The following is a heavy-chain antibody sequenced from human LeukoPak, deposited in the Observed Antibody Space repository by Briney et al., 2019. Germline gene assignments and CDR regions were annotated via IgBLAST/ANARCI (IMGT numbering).Heavy chain of an antibody. CDR2: INPSGGST. CDR1: GYTFTSYY. V-gene: IGHV1-46*01. Sequence: ASVKVSCKASGYTFTSYYMHWVRQAPGQGLEWMGIINPSGGSTSYAQKFQGRVTMTRDMSTSTVYMELSSLRSEDTAVYYCARESGEWEARTAFDIWGQGTMVTVSS. J-gene: IGHJ3*02. D-gene: IGHD1-26*01. CDR3: ARESGEWEARTAFDI.